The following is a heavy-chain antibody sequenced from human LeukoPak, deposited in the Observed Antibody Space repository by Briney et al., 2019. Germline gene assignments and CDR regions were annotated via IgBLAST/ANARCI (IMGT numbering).Heavy chain of an antibody. CDR3: ARGRPHGNDY. V-gene: IGHV3-74*01. Sequence: GGSLRLSCAASGFTFNSYAMSWVRQAPGKGLVWVSRIASDGSSTTYADSVKGRFSISRDNAKNTLYLQMNSLRVEDTAVYYCARGRPHGNDYWGQGTLVTVSS. J-gene: IGHJ4*02. CDR1: GFTFNSYA. D-gene: IGHD4-23*01. CDR2: IASDGSST.